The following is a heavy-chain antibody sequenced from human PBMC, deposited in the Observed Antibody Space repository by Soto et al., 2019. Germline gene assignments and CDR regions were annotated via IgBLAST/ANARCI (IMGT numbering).Heavy chain of an antibody. CDR3: VGGEYYFDF. CDR1: GFPFTSYG. Sequence: QVQLVESGGGVVQPGRSLRLSCAASGFPFTSYGMHWVREGPDKGLEWVAIISYDGSDKYYADSVKGRFTISRDNSKKTLYLKMNSMSPEDTALYYCVGGEYYFDFRGQGTLVIVSS. V-gene: IGHV3-30*03. CDR2: ISYDGSDK. D-gene: IGHD3-10*01. J-gene: IGHJ4*02.